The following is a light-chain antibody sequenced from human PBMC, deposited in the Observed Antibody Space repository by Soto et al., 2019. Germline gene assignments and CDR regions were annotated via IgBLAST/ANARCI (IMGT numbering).Light chain of an antibody. CDR3: QVWASTAEFFV. J-gene: IGLJ1*01. V-gene: IGLV3-21*02. Sequence: SYDLTQSPSVSVAPGQTATVTFGGDEIGSKIVHWYKQRPGQAPVAVVFDATDRPSGIPDRFSASRSGDTATLTISRVDAGDEADYYCQVWASTAEFFVFGSGTKVTVL. CDR1: EIGSKI. CDR2: DAT.